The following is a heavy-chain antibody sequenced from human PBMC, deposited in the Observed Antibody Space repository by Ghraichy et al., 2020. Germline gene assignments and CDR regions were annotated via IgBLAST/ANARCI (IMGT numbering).Heavy chain of an antibody. D-gene: IGHD5-12*01. CDR3: ARCGYSGYGTDY. CDR1: GYNFSNSW. Sequence: GESLNISCKGSGYNFSNSWIGWVRQMPGKGLEWMGIIFPADSDSRYSPSFQGQVTFSADKSINTAYLQWSSLKASDTAMYYCARCGYSGYGTDYWGQGTLVTVSS. V-gene: IGHV5-51*01. CDR2: IFPADSDS. J-gene: IGHJ4*02.